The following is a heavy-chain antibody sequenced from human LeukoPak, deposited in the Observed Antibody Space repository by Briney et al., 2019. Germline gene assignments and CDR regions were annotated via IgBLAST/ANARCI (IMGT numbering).Heavy chain of an antibody. J-gene: IGHJ4*02. D-gene: IGHD4-17*01. Sequence: SETLSLTCTVSGRSVTSGIFYWSWIRQPPGKGLEWIGFIYYTGSTRYNPSLKSRVTLSLDTSRNQFSLRLGSVTAADTAVYYCATPGPDYGDYAYDSWGQGTLVTVSS. CDR1: GRSVTSGIFY. CDR2: IYYTGST. V-gene: IGHV4-61*01. CDR3: ATPGPDYGDYAYDS.